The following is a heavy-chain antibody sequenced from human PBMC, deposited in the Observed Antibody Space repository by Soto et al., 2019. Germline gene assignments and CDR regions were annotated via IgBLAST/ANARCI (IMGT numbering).Heavy chain of an antibody. CDR2: IIPILDIP. V-gene: IGHV1-69*02. D-gene: IGHD3-16*01. J-gene: IGHJ6*04. CDR3: ASHFTGVRVRGTFTPGGDNNGWDV. CDR1: GGTFSRYT. Sequence: QVQLVQSGAEVKKPGSSVKVSCKASGGTFSRYTFTWVRQAPGQGLEWMGRIIPILDIPNYAQNFQGRVTITPDKSTFTAYMELSSLTVDDSAVYYCASHFTGVRVRGTFTPGGDNNGWDVWGEGPTGTVSS.